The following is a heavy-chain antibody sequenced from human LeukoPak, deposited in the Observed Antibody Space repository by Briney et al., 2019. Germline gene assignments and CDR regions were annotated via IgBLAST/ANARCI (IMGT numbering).Heavy chain of an antibody. D-gene: IGHD7-27*01. CDR3: ARDFAWGSGGAPIDDNWLDP. CDR2: FDPEDGET. J-gene: IGHJ5*02. CDR1: GYTLTELS. Sequence: RASVKVSCKVSGYTLTELSMHWVRQAPGKGLEWMGGFDPEDGETIYAQKFQDRATMTTDTSTSTAYMELRSLRFDDTAVYYCARDFAWGSGGAPIDDNWLDPWGQGILVTVSS. V-gene: IGHV1-24*01.